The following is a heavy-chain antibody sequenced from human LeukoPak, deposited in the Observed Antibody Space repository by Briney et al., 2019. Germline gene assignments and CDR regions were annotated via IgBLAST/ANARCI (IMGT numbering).Heavy chain of an antibody. CDR3: ARQYDSSGYYMEVAFDY. D-gene: IGHD3-22*01. CDR2: IYYSGST. J-gene: IGHJ4*02. V-gene: IGHV4-39*01. Sequence: SETLSLTCTVSGGSISSSSYCWGWIRQPPGKGLEWIGSIYYSGSTYYNPSLKSRVTISVDTSKNQFSLKLSSVTAADTAVYYCARQYDSSGYYMEVAFDYWGQGTLVTVSS. CDR1: GGSISSSSYC.